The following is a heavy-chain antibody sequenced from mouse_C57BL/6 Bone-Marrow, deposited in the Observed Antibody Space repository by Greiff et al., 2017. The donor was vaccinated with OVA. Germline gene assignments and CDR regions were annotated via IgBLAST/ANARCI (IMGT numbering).Heavy chain of an antibody. CDR3: AIDTYYGSSYDY. J-gene: IGHJ2*01. V-gene: IGHV1-74*01. CDR1: GYTFTSYW. CDR2: IHPSGSDT. Sequence: QVQLQQPGAELVKPGASVKVSCKASGYTFTSYWMHWVKQRPGQGLEWIGRIHPSGSDTNYNQKFKGKATLTVAKSSSTDYMPLSSLTSADSAVYYCAIDTYYGSSYDYWGKGATLTVSS. D-gene: IGHD1-1*01.